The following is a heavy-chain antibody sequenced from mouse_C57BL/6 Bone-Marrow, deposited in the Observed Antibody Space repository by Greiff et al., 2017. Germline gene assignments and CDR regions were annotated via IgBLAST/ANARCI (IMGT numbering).Heavy chain of an antibody. J-gene: IGHJ2*01. D-gene: IGHD1-1*01. CDR2: IYPGGGYT. CDR1: GYTFTNYW. CDR3: ARGDTTVPFDY. V-gene: IGHV1-63*01. Sequence: QVQLKQSGAELVRPGTSVKMSCKASGYTFTNYWIGWAKQRPGHGLEWIGDIYPGGGYTNYNEKFKGKATLTADKSSSTAYMQFSSLTSEDSAIYYGARGDTTVPFDYWGQGTTLTVSS.